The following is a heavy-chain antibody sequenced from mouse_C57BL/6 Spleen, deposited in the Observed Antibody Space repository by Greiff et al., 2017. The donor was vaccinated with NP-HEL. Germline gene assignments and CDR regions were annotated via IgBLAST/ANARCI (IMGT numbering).Heavy chain of an antibody. J-gene: IGHJ2*01. D-gene: IGHD3-2*02. CDR2: IDPSDSET. CDR3: ARRAQALDY. CDR1: GYTFTSYW. V-gene: IGHV1-52*01. Sequence: VQLQESGAELVRPGSSVKLSCKASGYTFTSYWMHWVKQRPIQGLEWIGNIDPSDSETHYNQKFKDKATLTVDKSSSTAYMQLSSLTSEDSAVYYCARRAQALDYWGQGTTLTVSS.